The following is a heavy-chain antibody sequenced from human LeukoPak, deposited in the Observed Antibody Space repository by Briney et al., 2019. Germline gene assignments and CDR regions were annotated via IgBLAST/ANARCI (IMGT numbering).Heavy chain of an antibody. CDR2: IYSDNT. V-gene: IGHV3-53*01. J-gene: IGHJ4*02. CDR3: ARRAGAYSHPYDY. CDR1: VFTVIGNS. D-gene: IGHD4/OR15-4a*01. Sequence: RAGGSLRLPCTGSVFTVIGNSMSWVRQAPGKGLEWVSFIYSDNTHYSHSVKGRFTISRDNSKNTLYLQMNSLRAEDTAVYYCARRAGAYSHPYDYWGQGTLVTVSS.